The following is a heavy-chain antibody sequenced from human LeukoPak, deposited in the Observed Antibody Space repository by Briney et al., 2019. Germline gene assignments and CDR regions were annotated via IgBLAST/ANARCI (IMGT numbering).Heavy chain of an antibody. Sequence: GGSLRLSCETSGFTFREYWMSWVRQAPGKGLEWVAVIWSDGTEKYYGDAVKGRFTISRDNSRNTLYLQMNNLGDDDTAVYYCSKDAQRGFDYSNSLEYWGRGTLVIVSS. CDR2: IWSDGTEK. CDR1: GFTFREYW. D-gene: IGHD4-11*01. V-gene: IGHV3-33*06. CDR3: SKDAQRGFDYSNSLEY. J-gene: IGHJ4*02.